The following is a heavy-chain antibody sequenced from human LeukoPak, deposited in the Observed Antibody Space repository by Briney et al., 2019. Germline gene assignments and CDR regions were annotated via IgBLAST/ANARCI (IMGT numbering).Heavy chain of an antibody. Sequence: PGGALRLSCAASGFTFSDHYMDWVRQAPGEGLEWVGRTRNKANSYTTEYAASVKGRFTISRDDSKNSLYLQMNSLKTEDTAVYYRASLYGSGKRWVDPWGQGTLVTVSS. CDR1: GFTFSDHY. CDR3: ASLYGSGKRWVDP. CDR2: TRNKANSYTT. D-gene: IGHD3-10*01. V-gene: IGHV3-72*01. J-gene: IGHJ5*02.